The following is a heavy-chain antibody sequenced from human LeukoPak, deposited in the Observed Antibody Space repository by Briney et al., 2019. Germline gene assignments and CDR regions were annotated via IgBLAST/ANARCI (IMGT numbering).Heavy chain of an antibody. CDR3: ARGLRSRDAFDI. V-gene: IGHV3-48*01. Sequence: PGGSLRLSCAASGFTFSTYAMSWVRQAPGKGLEWVSYISSSSSTIYYADPVKGRFTISRDNAKKSLYLQMNSLRAEDTAVYYCARGLRSRDAFDIWGQGTMVTVSS. J-gene: IGHJ3*02. CDR1: GFTFSTYA. D-gene: IGHD5-12*01. CDR2: ISSSSSTI.